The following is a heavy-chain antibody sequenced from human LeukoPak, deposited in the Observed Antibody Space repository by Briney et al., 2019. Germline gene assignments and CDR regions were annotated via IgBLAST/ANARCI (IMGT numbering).Heavy chain of an antibody. J-gene: IGHJ6*03. V-gene: IGHV3-48*03. Sequence: GGSLRLSCAASGFTFSNFEMNWVRQAPGKGLEWVSYIDFTGSTIFYADSVKGRFTISRDNAKNSVYLHMNSLRVEDTALYYCARGFGLAYYYYSMDVWGKGTTVTISS. D-gene: IGHD3/OR15-3a*01. CDR1: GFTFSNFE. CDR3: ARGFGLAYYYYSMDV. CDR2: IDFTGSTI.